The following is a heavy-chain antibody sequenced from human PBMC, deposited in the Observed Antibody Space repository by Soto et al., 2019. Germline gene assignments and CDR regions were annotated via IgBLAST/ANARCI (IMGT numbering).Heavy chain of an antibody. CDR1: GFTFSSYA. CDR2: ISGSGGSR. D-gene: IGHD1-26*01. CDR3: ARRVGTTFADY. V-gene: IGHV3-23*01. Sequence: EVQLLESGGGLVQPGGSLRLSCAVSGFTFSSYAMSWVRQAPGKGLEWVSAISGSGGSRDYADSVKGRFTISRDNSTNTLYLQMNSLRADDTAVYYCARRVGTTFADYWGQGTLVTVSS. J-gene: IGHJ4*02.